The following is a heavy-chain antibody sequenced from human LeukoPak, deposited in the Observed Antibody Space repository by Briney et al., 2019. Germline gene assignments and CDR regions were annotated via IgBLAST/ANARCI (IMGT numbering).Heavy chain of an antibody. CDR2: ISNDGSGK. D-gene: IGHD5-12*01. V-gene: IGHV3-30*03. J-gene: IGHJ4*02. Sequence: GGSLRLSCAPSGFTFSRHAMHWVRQAPGKGLEWVAIISNDGSGKYYAHSVEGRFTISRDNSKNTLYLQMDSLRAEDTAVYYCARPERGYSGYDHWGQGTLVTVSS. CDR3: ARPERGYSGYDH. CDR1: GFTFSRHA.